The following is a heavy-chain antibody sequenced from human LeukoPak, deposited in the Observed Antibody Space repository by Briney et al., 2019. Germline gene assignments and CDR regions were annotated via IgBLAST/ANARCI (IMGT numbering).Heavy chain of an antibody. Sequence: GESLKISCKGSGYSFTTYWIAWVRQMPGKGLDWMGFIYPGDSDTRYSPSFQGQVTISADKSISTAYLQWSSLKASDTAMYYCARLDLGYYYDSPPCYWGQGTLVTVSS. J-gene: IGHJ4*02. CDR2: IYPGDSDT. V-gene: IGHV5-51*01. CDR1: GYSFTTYW. CDR3: ARLDLGYYYDSPPCY. D-gene: IGHD3-22*01.